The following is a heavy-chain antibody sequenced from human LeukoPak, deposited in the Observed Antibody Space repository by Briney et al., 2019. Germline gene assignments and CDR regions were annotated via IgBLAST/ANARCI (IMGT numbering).Heavy chain of an antibody. D-gene: IGHD3-10*01. CDR1: GFTFSTYG. J-gene: IGHJ5*02. CDR3: AKSLAYYGSGSQDFDP. V-gene: IGHV3-23*01. Sequence: GGTLRLSCAASGFTFSTYGMSWVRQIPGKGLEWVSAISGSGGSTCYADSVKGRFTISRDNSKNTLYLQMNSLRAEDTAVYYCAKSLAYYGSGSQDFDPWGQGTLVTVSS. CDR2: ISGSGGST.